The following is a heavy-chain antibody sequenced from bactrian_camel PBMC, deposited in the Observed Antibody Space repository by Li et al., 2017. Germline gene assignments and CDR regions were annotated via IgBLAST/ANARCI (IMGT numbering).Heavy chain of an antibody. Sequence: HVQLVESGGGLVEPGGTVILSCTTSGFNFRTTSVSWVRQAPGKGFEWVSTSDGKGRRTYYTDSVKGRFTISRDDAKNTLYLQLNSLKTEDTAMYYCACDGQFYWGQGTQVTVS. D-gene: IGHD5*01. V-gene: IGHV3S1*01. CDR1: GFNFRTTS. CDR2: SDGKGRRT. J-gene: IGHJ4*01. CDR3: ACDGQFY.